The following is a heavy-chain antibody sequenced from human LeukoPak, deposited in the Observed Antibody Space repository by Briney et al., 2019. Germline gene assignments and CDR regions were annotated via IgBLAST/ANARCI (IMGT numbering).Heavy chain of an antibody. J-gene: IGHJ4*02. CDR2: MNPNSGNT. D-gene: IGHD3-10*01. CDR1: GYTFTSYD. CDR3: ARGDRTYGSGSYTPFDY. Sequence: ASVKVSCKASGYTFTSYDINWVRQAIGQGLEWMGWMNPNSGNTGYAQKFQGRVTMTRNTSISTAYMELSSLRSEDTAVYYCARGDRTYGSGSYTPFDYWGQGTLVTVSS. V-gene: IGHV1-8*01.